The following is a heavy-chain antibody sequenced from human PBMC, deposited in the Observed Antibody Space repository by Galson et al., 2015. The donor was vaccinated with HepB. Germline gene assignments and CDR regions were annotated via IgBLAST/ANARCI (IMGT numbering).Heavy chain of an antibody. CDR1: GFTFSSYA. D-gene: IGHD3-10*01. J-gene: IGHJ5*02. Sequence: SLRLSCAASGFTFSSYAMSWVRQAPGKGLEWVSAISGSGGSTYYADSVKGRFTISRDNSKNTLYLQMNSLRAEDTAVYYCAKDGRGVWFGEFPPSVGWFDPWGQGTLVTVSS. CDR2: ISGSGGST. V-gene: IGHV3-23*01. CDR3: AKDGRGVWFGEFPPSVGWFDP.